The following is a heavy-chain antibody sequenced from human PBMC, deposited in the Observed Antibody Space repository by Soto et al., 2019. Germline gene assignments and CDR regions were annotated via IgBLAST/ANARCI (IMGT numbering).Heavy chain of an antibody. CDR3: ARDPGGLGRGRYFDY. CDR2: TYYRSKWYN. V-gene: IGHV6-1*01. D-gene: IGHD7-27*01. Sequence: SETLSLTGPISGESVSGNNAAWNWIRQCPSRGREGLGKTYYRSKWYNAYAVAVKSRITIKTDTSKNQFSLQLNSVTPEDTAVYYCARDPGGLGRGRYFDYWGQGTLVTVSS. J-gene: IGHJ4*02. CDR1: GESVSGNNAA.